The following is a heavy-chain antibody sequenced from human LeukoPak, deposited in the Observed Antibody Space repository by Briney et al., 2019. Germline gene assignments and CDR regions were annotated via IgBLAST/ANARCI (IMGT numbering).Heavy chain of an antibody. D-gene: IGHD3-10*01. CDR1: GFTFDDYA. Sequence: GGSLRLSCAASGFTFDDYAMHWVRQAPGKGLEWVSGISWNSGSIGYADSVKGRFTISRDNAKNSLYLQMNSLRAEDTALYYCAKDMVRGVIKGGWFDPWGQGTLVTVSS. CDR2: ISWNSGSI. V-gene: IGHV3-9*01. CDR3: AKDMVRGVIKGGWFDP. J-gene: IGHJ5*02.